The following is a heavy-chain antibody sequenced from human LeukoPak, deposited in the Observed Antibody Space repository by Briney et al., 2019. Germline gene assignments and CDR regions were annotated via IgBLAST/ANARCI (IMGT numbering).Heavy chain of an antibody. Sequence: GGSLRLSCAASGFTFSTYAMSWVRQAPGKGLEWVSTISTNGGTTYYADSVKGRFTISRDNSKNTLYLQMNSLRVEDTAIYYCAKPPPDSSSWLFDYWGQGTLVTVSS. CDR2: ISTNGGTT. CDR1: GFTFSTYA. J-gene: IGHJ4*02. V-gene: IGHV3-23*01. D-gene: IGHD6-13*01. CDR3: AKPPPDSSSWLFDY.